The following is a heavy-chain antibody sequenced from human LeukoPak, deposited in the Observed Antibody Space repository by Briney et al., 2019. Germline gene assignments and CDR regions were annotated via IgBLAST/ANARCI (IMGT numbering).Heavy chain of an antibody. V-gene: IGHV1-8*03. CDR2: MNPNSGNT. J-gene: IGHJ4*02. CDR1: GYTFTSYD. CDR3: ARSLAARRGVDY. D-gene: IGHD6-6*01. Sequence: ASVKVSCKASGYTFTSYDINWVRQATGQGLEWMGWMNPNSGNTGYAQKFQGRVTITRNTSISTAYMELSSLRSEDMAVYYCARSLAARRGVDYWGQGTLVTVSS.